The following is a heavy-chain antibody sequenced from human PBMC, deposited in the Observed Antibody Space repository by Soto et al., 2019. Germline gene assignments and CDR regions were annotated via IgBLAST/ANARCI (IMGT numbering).Heavy chain of an antibody. Sequence: QVQLQESGPGLVKPSETLSLTCGVSGYSISSGYHWGWIRQSPGKGLEWIGTVHHSGTTYSNPSLKSRVTISLDTSTKLFSLNLRSVTAADTAVYYCARGYSAYHYYGLDVWGQGTTVTVSS. CDR1: GYSISSGYH. V-gene: IGHV4-38-2*01. CDR3: ARGYSAYHYYGLDV. D-gene: IGHD1-26*01. CDR2: VHHSGTT. J-gene: IGHJ6*02.